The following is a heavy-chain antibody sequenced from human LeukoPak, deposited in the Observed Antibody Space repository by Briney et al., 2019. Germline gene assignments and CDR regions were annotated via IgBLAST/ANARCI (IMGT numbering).Heavy chain of an antibody. CDR3: ARIRYFDWLLQGQYGMDV. V-gene: IGHV1-69*04. Sequence: ASVKVSCKASGGTFSSYAISWVRQAPGQGLEWMGRIIPILGIANYAQKFQGRATITADKSTSTAYMELSSLRSEDTAVYYCARIRYFDWLLQGQYGMDVWGQGTTVTVSS. J-gene: IGHJ6*02. CDR1: GGTFSSYA. CDR2: IIPILGIA. D-gene: IGHD3-9*01.